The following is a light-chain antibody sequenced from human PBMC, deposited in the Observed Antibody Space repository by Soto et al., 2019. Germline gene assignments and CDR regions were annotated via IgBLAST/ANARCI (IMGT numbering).Light chain of an antibody. Sequence: EVVMTQSPLSLPVILGQPASISCTSSQSLVFSDGNTYFSWFQQRPGRSPRRLIYKVSNRDSGVPARFSGSGSGTDFALKISRVEAEDVGVYYCMQGTHWPITFGQGTRLEIK. CDR1: QSLVFSDGNTY. V-gene: IGKV2-30*01. CDR2: KVS. J-gene: IGKJ5*01. CDR3: MQGTHWPIT.